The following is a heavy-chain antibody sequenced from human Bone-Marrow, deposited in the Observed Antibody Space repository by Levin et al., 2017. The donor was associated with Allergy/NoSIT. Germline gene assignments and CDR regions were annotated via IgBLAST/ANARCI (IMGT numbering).Heavy chain of an antibody. CDR1: SGSISNDDYY. CDR2: IYYSGNT. Sequence: SETLSLTCTVSSGSISNDDYYWSWIRQPPGKGLEWIGYIYYSGNTYYNPSLKRRVTISVDTSKNQFSLKLSSATAADTAVYYCATYILTNDTFDIWGQGTMVTVSA. J-gene: IGHJ3*02. CDR3: ATYILTNDTFDI. D-gene: IGHD4-11*01. V-gene: IGHV4-30-4*01.